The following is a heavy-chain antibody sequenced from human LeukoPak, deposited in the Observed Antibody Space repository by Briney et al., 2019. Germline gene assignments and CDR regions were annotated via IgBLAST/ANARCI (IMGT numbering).Heavy chain of an antibody. CDR3: ARGLTTFDY. V-gene: IGHV3-48*03. CDR1: GFTFGSYE. Sequence: GGSLTLSCEASGFTFGSYEMTWVRQAPGKGLEWLSYISTSGSIIVYADSVRGRFTISRDNAKNSLYLQINSLRAEDTAVYYCARGLTTFDYWGQGTLVTVSS. CDR2: ISTSGSII. D-gene: IGHD1-14*01. J-gene: IGHJ4*02.